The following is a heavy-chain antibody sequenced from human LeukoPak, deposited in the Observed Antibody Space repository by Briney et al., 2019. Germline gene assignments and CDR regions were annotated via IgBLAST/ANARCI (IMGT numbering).Heavy chain of an antibody. CDR3: AKHPRLVRYFDS. D-gene: IGHD6-6*01. CDR1: GFTFSSYG. CDR2: ISYDGSNK. V-gene: IGHV3-30*18. Sequence: GGSLRLSCAASGFTFSSYGMHWVRQAPGKGLEWVAVISYDGSNKYYADSVKGRFTISRDNSKNTLYLQMTSLRAEDTARYYCAKHPRLVRYFDSWGQGTLVTVSS. J-gene: IGHJ4*02.